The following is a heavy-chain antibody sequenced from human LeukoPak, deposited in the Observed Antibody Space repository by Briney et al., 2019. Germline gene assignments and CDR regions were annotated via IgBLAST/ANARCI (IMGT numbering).Heavy chain of an antibody. CDR1: GVSISSCSCY. V-gene: IGHV4-39*01. D-gene: IGHD1-26*01. Sequence: SETLSLTCTVSGVSISSCSCYWGWIRQPPGKGLEWIGSIYNTGSSYYNPSLKSRGTISVDTSKNQFSLRLRSATAADTAVYYCASLRPPVVGATWVDYWGQGILVTVSS. CDR3: ASLRPPVVGATWVDY. CDR2: IYNTGSS. J-gene: IGHJ4*02.